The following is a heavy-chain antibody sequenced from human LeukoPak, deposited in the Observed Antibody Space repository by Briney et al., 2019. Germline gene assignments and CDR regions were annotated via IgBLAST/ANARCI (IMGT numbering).Heavy chain of an antibody. V-gene: IGHV1-2*02. CDR2: INPNSGGT. CDR3: ASFIAAAESGDY. J-gene: IGHJ4*02. D-gene: IGHD6-13*01. Sequence: ASVKVSCKASGYTFTGYYMHWVRQAPGQGLEWMGWINPNSGGTNYAQKFQGRVTMTRDTSISTAYMELSRLRSDDTAVYYRASFIAAAESGDYWGQGTLVTVSS. CDR1: GYTFTGYY.